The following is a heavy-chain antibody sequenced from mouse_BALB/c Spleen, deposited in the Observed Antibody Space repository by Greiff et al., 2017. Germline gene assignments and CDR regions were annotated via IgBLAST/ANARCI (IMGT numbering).Heavy chain of an antibody. CDR1: GYTFTDYA. CDR3: ARWGNFFDY. V-gene: IGHV1S137*01. CDR2: ISTYYGDA. Sequence: VQLQQSGAELVRPGVSVKISCKGSGYTFTDYAMHWVKQSHAKSLEWIGVISTYYGDASYNQKFKGKATMTVDKSSSTAYMELARLTSEDSAIYYCARWGNFFDYWGKGTTLTVAS. J-gene: IGHJ2*01.